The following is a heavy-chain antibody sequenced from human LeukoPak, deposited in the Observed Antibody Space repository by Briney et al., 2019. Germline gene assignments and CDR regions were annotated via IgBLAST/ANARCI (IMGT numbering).Heavy chain of an antibody. V-gene: IGHV3-74*01. D-gene: IGHD2-21*02. CDR1: GFTFSNYW. CDR2: IKSDGSST. CDR3: SRDSLSSCGGDCYSGLDV. Sequence: GGSLRLSCTASGFTFSNYWMHWVRQAPGEALMWVSRIKSDGSSTTYADSVKGRFTISRDNAKNTLYLQMNSLRAEDTAVYYCSRDSLSSCGGDCYSGLDVWGQGTPVTVSS. J-gene: IGHJ6*02.